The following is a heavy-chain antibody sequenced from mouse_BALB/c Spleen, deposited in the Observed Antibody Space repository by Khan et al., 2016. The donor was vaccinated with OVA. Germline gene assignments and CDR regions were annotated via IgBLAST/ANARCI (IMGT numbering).Heavy chain of an antibody. Sequence: VELVESGPGLVAPSQSLSITCTISEFSLTNYGVHWVRQPPGKGLEWLVVIWSDGSTTYNSALKSRLSISKDNSKSQVFLKMNSLQTDDTAMYYCARQPYYHYYVMDYWGQGTSVTVSS. V-gene: IGHV2-6-1*01. CDR3: ARQPYYHYYVMDY. J-gene: IGHJ4*01. CDR1: EFSLTNYG. D-gene: IGHD2-10*01. CDR2: IWSDGST.